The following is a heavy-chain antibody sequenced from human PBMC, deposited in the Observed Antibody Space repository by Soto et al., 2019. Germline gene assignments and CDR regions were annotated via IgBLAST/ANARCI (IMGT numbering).Heavy chain of an antibody. D-gene: IGHD6-6*01. Sequence: QVQLVQSGAEVKKPGSSVKVSCKASGGTFSSYAISWVRQAPGQGLEWMGGIIPIFGTANYAQKFQGRVTITADESTGTAYMELSSLRSEDTAVYYCAREVAARPRAEYFQHWGQGTLVTVSS. J-gene: IGHJ1*01. CDR3: AREVAARPRAEYFQH. V-gene: IGHV1-69*01. CDR2: IIPIFGTA. CDR1: GGTFSSYA.